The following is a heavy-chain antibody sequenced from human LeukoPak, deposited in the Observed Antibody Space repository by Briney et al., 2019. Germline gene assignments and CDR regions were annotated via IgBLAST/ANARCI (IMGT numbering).Heavy chain of an antibody. J-gene: IGHJ4*02. D-gene: IGHD3-10*01. CDR2: INHSGNT. Sequence: SETLSLTCTVSGGSISSSSYYWGWIRQPPGKGLEWIGEINHSGNTNYNPSLKSRVTISVDTSKNQFSLKLSSVTAADTAVYYRARVLSGSPYYFDYWGQGTLVTVSS. CDR1: GGSISSSSYY. V-gene: IGHV4-39*07. CDR3: ARVLSGSPYYFDY.